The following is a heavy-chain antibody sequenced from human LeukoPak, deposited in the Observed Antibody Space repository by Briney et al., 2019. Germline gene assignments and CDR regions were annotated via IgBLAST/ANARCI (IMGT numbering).Heavy chain of an antibody. CDR3: ARENGHIYGYAFLDQ. V-gene: IGHV3-53*01. J-gene: IGHJ4*02. CDR2: IEGGGRT. CDR1: GFTVSSTY. D-gene: IGHD5-18*01. Sequence: GGSLRLSCAASGFTVSSTYMSWVRQAPGKGLEWVSVIEGGGRTYYADSVKGRFTISRDSSKNTLYLQMNSLRAEDTAFYFCARENGHIYGYAFLDQWGQGTLVTVSS.